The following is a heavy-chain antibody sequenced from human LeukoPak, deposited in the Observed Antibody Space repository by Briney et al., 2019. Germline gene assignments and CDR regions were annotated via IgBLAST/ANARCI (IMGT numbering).Heavy chain of an antibody. J-gene: IGHJ5*02. Sequence: PSETLSLTCTVSGGSISPYFWSWMRQTPGKGLEWIGYISYTGSTNYNPALKSRVTISVDTSKNQFSLQLTSVTAADTAVYYCARDDYRGVTNFDPWGQGTLVTVSS. CDR3: ARDDYRGVTNFDP. CDR2: ISYTGST. D-gene: IGHD3-10*01. V-gene: IGHV4-59*01. CDR1: GGSISPYF.